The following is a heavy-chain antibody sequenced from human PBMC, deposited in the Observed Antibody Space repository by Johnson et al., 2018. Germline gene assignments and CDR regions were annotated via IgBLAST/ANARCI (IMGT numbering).Heavy chain of an antibody. Sequence: VQLQESGGGLVQPGGSXRPSCAASGFAFSSYVLHWVRRAPGKAAEWVSAIGTGGDTYYADSVLGRFTISRDTANNSLYLQMNSLRAEDTALYICAKDACEYSSSSGAFDIWGQGTMVTVSS. CDR1: GFAFSSYV. J-gene: IGHJ3*02. V-gene: IGHV3-47*02. D-gene: IGHD6-6*01. CDR2: IGTGGDT. CDR3: AKDACEYSSSSGAFDI.